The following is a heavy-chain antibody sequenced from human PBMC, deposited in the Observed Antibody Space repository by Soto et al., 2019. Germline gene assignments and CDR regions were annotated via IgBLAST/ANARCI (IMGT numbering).Heavy chain of an antibody. V-gene: IGHV1-18*01. Sequence: QVHLVQSGAEVKKPGASVKVSCQGSGYAFTTYGITWVRQAPGQGLEWMGWISAQNGNTNYAQKLQGRVTVTRDTSTSTAYMELSSRRYDDTAVYYCARGRYGDYWGQGALVTVSS. D-gene: IGHD1-1*01. CDR1: GYAFTTYG. CDR3: ARGRYGDY. J-gene: IGHJ4*02. CDR2: ISAQNGNT.